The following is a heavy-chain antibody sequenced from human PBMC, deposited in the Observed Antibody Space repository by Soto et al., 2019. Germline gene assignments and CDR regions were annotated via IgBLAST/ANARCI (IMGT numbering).Heavy chain of an antibody. Sequence: SETLSLTCTVSCDSISGFYWTWIRQPPGMGLEWIGYIYHSGNTNYNPSLKSRVTISVDTSKNQFSLKVNSVTAADTAVYYCARGLRWNDFWGQGTLVTVSS. CDR1: CDSISGFY. J-gene: IGHJ4*02. CDR2: IYHSGNT. D-gene: IGHD5-12*01. V-gene: IGHV4-59*01. CDR3: ARGLRWNDF.